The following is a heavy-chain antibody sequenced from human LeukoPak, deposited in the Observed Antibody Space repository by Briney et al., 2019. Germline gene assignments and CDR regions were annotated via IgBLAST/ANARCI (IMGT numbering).Heavy chain of an antibody. CDR1: GFTFSSYS. CDR2: ISSSSSYI. Sequence: GGSLRLSCAASGFTFSSYSMNWVRQAPGKGLEWVSSISSSSSYIYYADSVKGRFTISRDNAKNSLYLQMSSLRAEDTAVYYCAREEESIVVVPAAIPLDYWGQGTLVTVSS. CDR3: AREEESIVVVPAAIPLDY. J-gene: IGHJ4*02. D-gene: IGHD2-2*01. V-gene: IGHV3-21*01.